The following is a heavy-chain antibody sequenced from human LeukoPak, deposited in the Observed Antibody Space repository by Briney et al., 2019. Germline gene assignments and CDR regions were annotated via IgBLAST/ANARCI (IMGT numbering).Heavy chain of an antibody. Sequence: SVKVSCKASGGSFRAYSISWVRQAPGQGLEWMGRISPMFDIANYAQKFQGRVTITADTSTSTAYMELRSLRSDDTAVYYCARDRIVVVPADAFDIWGQGTMVTVSS. CDR2: ISPMFDIA. V-gene: IGHV1-69*04. J-gene: IGHJ3*02. D-gene: IGHD2-2*01. CDR3: ARDRIVVVPADAFDI. CDR1: GGSFRAYS.